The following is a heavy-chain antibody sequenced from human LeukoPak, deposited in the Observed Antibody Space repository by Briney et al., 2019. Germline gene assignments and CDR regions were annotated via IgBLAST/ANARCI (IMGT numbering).Heavy chain of an antibody. J-gene: IGHJ4*02. D-gene: IGHD6-19*01. V-gene: IGHV3-74*01. CDR2: INSDGSST. Sequence: GGSLRLSCAASGFTFSSYWMHWVRQAPGKGLVWVSRINSDGSSTSYADSVKGRFTISRDNAKNTLYLQKNSLRAEDTAVYYCARAYSSGLYYFDYWGQGTLVTVSS. CDR1: GFTFSSYW. CDR3: ARAYSSGLYYFDY.